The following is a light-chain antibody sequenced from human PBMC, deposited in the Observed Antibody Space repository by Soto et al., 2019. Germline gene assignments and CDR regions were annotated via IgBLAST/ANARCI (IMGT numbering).Light chain of an antibody. CDR1: QGVSTW. CDR2: TAS. V-gene: IGKV1D-12*01. Sequence: DIQMTQSPSSVSASVGDRVTITCRASQGVSTWLAWYQQKPGKAPNLLIYTASSLQSGVPSRFSDGGSGTDFTLTISILQPEDCATYSFQQTTPYPLTVGGGTKVEI. CDR3: QQTTPYPLT. J-gene: IGKJ4*01.